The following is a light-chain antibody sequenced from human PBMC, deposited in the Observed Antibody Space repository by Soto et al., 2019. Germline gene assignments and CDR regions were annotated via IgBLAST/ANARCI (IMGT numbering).Light chain of an antibody. CDR1: QGITSW. J-gene: IGKJ1*01. Sequence: DIQMTQSPSSVSASVGDRVTITCRASQGITSWLAWYQQKPGKAPKLLIYGASSLSSGVPSRFSGSGFGTEFTLTITSLQPEDLATYYCQQANSYPPWTFGQGTKVEIK. CDR3: QQANSYPPWT. CDR2: GAS. V-gene: IGKV1-12*01.